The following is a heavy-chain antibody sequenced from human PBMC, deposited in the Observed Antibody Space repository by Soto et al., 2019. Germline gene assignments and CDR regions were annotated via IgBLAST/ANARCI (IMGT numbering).Heavy chain of an antibody. D-gene: IGHD4-17*01. CDR1: GGSFSGYY. J-gene: IGHJ5*02. CDR3: ARGIRPTVTHTARQTNWFDP. V-gene: IGHV4-34*01. Sequence: SETLSLTCAVYGGSFSGYYWSWIRQPPGKGLEWIGEINHSGSTNYNPSLKSRVTISVDTSKHQFSLKLSSVTAADTAVYYCARGIRPTVTHTARQTNWFDPWGQGTLVTVSS. CDR2: INHSGST.